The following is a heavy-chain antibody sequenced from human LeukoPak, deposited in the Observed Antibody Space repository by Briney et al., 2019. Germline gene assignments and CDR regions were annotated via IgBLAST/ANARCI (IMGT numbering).Heavy chain of an antibody. CDR3: ARDEISGMLDY. V-gene: IGHV3-30-3*01. J-gene: IGHJ4*02. CDR1: GFTFSNYA. Sequence: PGRSLRLSCAASGFTFSNYAMHWVRQAPGKGLEWVAVVSYDGNNLYYADSVKGRFTISRDNSKNTLYLQMNSLRAEDTAVYYCARDEISGMLDYWGQGTLVTVSS. CDR2: VSYDGNNL. D-gene: IGHD3-10*01.